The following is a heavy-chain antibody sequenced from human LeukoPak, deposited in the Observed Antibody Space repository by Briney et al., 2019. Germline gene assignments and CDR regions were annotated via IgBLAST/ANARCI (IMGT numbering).Heavy chain of an antibody. J-gene: IGHJ4*02. CDR1: GFTFSSYS. Sequence: GGSLRLSCAASGFTFSSYSMNWVRQAPGKGLEWVSSISRSSSYIYYADSVKGRFTISRGNAKNSLYLQMNSLRAEDTAVYYCQLGYCSGGSCYWATGVFFDYWGQGTLVTVSS. CDR3: QLGYCSGGSCYWATGVFFDY. CDR2: ISRSSSYI. D-gene: IGHD2-15*01. V-gene: IGHV3-21*01.